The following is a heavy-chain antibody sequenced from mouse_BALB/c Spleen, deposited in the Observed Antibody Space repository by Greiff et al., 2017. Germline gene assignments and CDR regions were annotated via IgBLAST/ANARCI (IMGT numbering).Heavy chain of an antibody. CDR2: INPSNGRT. CDR1: GYTFTSYW. J-gene: IGHJ2*01. CDR3: ARRGVCDFDY. Sequence: QVQLQQPGAELVKPGASVKLSCKASGYTFTSYWMHWVKQRPGQGLEWIGEINPSNGRTNYNEKFKSKATLTVDKSSSTAYMQLSSLTSEDSAVYYCARRGVCDFDYWGQGTTLTVSS. V-gene: IGHV1S81*02.